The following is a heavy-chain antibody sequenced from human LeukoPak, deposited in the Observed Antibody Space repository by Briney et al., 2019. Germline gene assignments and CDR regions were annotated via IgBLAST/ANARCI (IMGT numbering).Heavy chain of an antibody. D-gene: IGHD6-13*01. CDR1: GGSFSGYY. V-gene: IGHV4-34*01. CDR2: INHSGST. J-gene: IGHJ1*01. CDR3: ARGASISAAGSHAEYFQH. Sequence: SETLSLTCAVYGGSFSGYYWSWIRQPPGKGLEWIGEINHSGSTNYNPSLKSRVTISVDTSKNQFSLKLSSVTAADTAVYYCARGASISAAGSHAEYFQHWGQGTLVTVSS.